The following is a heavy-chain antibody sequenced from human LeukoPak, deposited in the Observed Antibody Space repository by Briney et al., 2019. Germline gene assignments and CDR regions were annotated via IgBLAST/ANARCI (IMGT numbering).Heavy chain of an antibody. CDR1: GYTFTSYY. J-gene: IGHJ5*02. Sequence: GASVKVSCKASGYTFTSYYMHWVRQAPGQGLEWMGIINPSGGCTSYAQKFQGRVTMTRDTSTSTVYMELSSLRSEDTAVYYCARGPKATPIGRCSGGSCYFSNWFDPWGQGTLVTVSS. V-gene: IGHV1-46*01. D-gene: IGHD2-15*01. CDR3: ARGPKATPIGRCSGGSCYFSNWFDP. CDR2: INPSGGCT.